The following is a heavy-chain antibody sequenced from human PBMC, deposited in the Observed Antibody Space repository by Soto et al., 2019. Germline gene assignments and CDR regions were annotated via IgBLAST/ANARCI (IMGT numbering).Heavy chain of an antibody. CDR3: ARDGDIVVVVAATGHYYGMDV. CDR2: IWYDGSNK. V-gene: IGHV3-33*01. CDR1: GFTFSSYG. D-gene: IGHD2-15*01. J-gene: IGHJ6*02. Sequence: QVQLVESGGGVVQPGRSLRLSCAASGFTFSSYGMHWVRQAPCKGLEWVAVIWYDGSNKYYADSVKGRFTISRDNSKNSLYLQMNSLRAEDTAVYYCARDGDIVVVVAATGHYYGMDVWGQGTTATVSS.